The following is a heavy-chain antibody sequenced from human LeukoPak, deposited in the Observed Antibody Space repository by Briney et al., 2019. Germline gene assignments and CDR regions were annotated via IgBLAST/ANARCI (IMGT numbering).Heavy chain of an antibody. D-gene: IGHD4/OR15-4a*01. V-gene: IGHV1-8*01. CDR1: GYTFTSYD. Sequence: GASVKVSCKASGYTFTSYDINWVRQATGQGLEWMGWMNPNSGNTGYAQKFQGRVTMTRNTSISTAYMELGSLRSEDTAVYYCARGLRGARGGVGAYWGQGTLVTVSS. J-gene: IGHJ4*02. CDR3: ARGLRGARGGVGAY. CDR2: MNPNSGNT.